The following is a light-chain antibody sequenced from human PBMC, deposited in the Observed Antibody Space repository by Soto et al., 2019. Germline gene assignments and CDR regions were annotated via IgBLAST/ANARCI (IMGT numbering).Light chain of an antibody. CDR1: SSNIGAGYD. CDR3: QSYDSSLSGYV. CDR2: GNS. J-gene: IGLJ1*01. Sequence: QSVLTQPPSVSGAPGQTVIISCTGSSSNIGAGYDVHWYQQLPGTAPKLLIYGNSNRPSGVPDRFSGSKSGTSASLAITGLQAEDEADYYCQSYDSSLSGYVFGTGTKVTVL. V-gene: IGLV1-40*01.